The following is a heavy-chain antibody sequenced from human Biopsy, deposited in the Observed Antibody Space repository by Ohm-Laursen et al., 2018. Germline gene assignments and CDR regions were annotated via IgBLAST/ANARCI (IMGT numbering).Heavy chain of an antibody. J-gene: IGHJ5*02. CDR2: IITVSETA. CDR1: GGAFTNYA. V-gene: IGHV1-69*05. Sequence: GSSVKASCKPSGGAFTNYAINWVRQAPGHGLEWMGGIITVSETAGYAERFQGRVTLTMNTSISTAYMELSGLRSEDTAVYFCARGYSRRVSIFEASIYWFDTWGQGTLVTVSS. D-gene: IGHD3-10*01. CDR3: ARGYSRRVSIFEASIYWFDT.